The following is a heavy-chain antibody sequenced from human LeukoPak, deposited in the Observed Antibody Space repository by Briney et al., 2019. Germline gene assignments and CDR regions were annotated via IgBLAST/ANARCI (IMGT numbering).Heavy chain of an antibody. CDR3: GRPGFDY. CDR1: GFTFSSYN. Sequence: HPGGSLRLSCAASGFTFSSYNMNWVRQAPGKGLEWVSYISSGGSTIYYADSVKDRFTISRDNAKNSLYLQLNSLRAEDTAVYYCGRPGFDYWGQGSLVTVSS. J-gene: IGHJ4*02. V-gene: IGHV3-48*04. CDR2: ISSGGSTI.